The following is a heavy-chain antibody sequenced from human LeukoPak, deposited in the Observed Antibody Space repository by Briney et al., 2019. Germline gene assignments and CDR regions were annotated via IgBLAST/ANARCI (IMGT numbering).Heavy chain of an antibody. CDR3: AKDYIEYSSSSFWSYFDY. CDR1: GFTFDVFA. CDR2: ICWNSGTL. Sequence: GRSLRLSCAASGFTFDVFAMHWVREAPGRGLEWVSSICWNSGTLAYADSVKGRFTISRDNAKNSLYVQMNSLRAEDTAMYYCAKDYIEYSSSSFWSYFDYWGQGTLVTVSS. J-gene: IGHJ4*02. D-gene: IGHD6-6*01. V-gene: IGHV3-9*01.